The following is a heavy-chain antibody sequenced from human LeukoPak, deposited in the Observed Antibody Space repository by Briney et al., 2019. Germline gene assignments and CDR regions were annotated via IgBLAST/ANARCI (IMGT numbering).Heavy chain of an antibody. Sequence: GESLKISCKGSGYSFTSYWIGWVRQMPGKGLEWMVIIYPGDSDTRYRPSFQGQVTISADKSINTAYLQWSSLKASDTAIYYCARMRRDGYNYDAFDIWGQGTMVTVST. CDR1: GYSFTSYW. J-gene: IGHJ3*02. D-gene: IGHD5-24*01. CDR2: IYPGDSDT. CDR3: ARMRRDGYNYDAFDI. V-gene: IGHV5-51*01.